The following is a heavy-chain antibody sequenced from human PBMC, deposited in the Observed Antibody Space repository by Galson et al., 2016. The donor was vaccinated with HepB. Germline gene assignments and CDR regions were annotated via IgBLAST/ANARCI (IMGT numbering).Heavy chain of an antibody. CDR2: IYSDDST. D-gene: IGHD2-2*01. J-gene: IGHJ4*02. CDR3: ARDSPLPAAFDY. Sequence: CAASGFTVSTNYMSWVRQAPGKGLEWVSVIYSDDSTYYADSVKGRFTISRDNSKNTVYFQLNSLRVEDTAVYYCARDSPLPAAFDYWGQGTLVTVTS. V-gene: IGHV3-66*01. CDR1: GFTVSTNY.